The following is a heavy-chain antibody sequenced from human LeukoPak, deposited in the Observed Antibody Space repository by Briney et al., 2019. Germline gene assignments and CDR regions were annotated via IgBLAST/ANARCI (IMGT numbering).Heavy chain of an antibody. CDR3: ARAYDYGDIPDY. D-gene: IGHD4-17*01. V-gene: IGHV3-48*01. Sequence: GGSLRLSCVASGFSFSSYSMNWVRQAPGKGLKWVSYISGSSNRIFYADSVKGRFTISRDNSKNTLYLQMNSLRAEDTAVYYCARAYDYGDIPDYWGQGTLVTVSS. J-gene: IGHJ4*02. CDR1: GFSFSSYS. CDR2: ISGSSNRI.